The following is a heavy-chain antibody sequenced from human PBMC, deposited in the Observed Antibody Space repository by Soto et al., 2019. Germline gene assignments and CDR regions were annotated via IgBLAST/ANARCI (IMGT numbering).Heavy chain of an antibody. D-gene: IGHD3-10*01. CDR2: IYYSGST. CDR1: GFSISSGGYY. V-gene: IGHV4-31*03. J-gene: IGHJ5*02. CDR3: ARPYYGSGSYHKYNWFDP. Sequence: SETLSLTCTVSGFSISSGGYYWSWIRQHPGKGLEWIGYIYYSGSTYYNPSLKSRVTISVDTSKNQFSLKLSSVTAADTAVYYCARPYYGSGSYHKYNWFDPWGQGTLVTVSS.